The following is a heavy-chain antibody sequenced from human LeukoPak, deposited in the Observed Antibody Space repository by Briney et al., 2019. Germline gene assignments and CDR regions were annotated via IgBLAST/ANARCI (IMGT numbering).Heavy chain of an antibody. CDR2: ISPYNGNT. V-gene: IGHV1-18*01. D-gene: IGHD4-17*01. CDR1: DTFTSYS. CDR3: ARDQRGYGDSSGASKWIDP. J-gene: IGHJ5*02. Sequence: ASVKVSCKASDTFTSYSINWVRQAPGQGLEWMGWISPYNGNTKYAEKIQRRVTITTDTSTSTAYMELRSLSSDDTAVYYCARDQRGYGDSSGASKWIDPWGQGTLVTVSS.